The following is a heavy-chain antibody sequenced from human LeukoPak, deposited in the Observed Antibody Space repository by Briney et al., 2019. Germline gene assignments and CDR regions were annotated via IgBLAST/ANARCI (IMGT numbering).Heavy chain of an antibody. V-gene: IGHV3-23*01. CDR3: AKADCTNGVCLMRYYYMDV. Sequence: GGSLRLSCAASGFTFSSYAMSWVRQAPGKGLEWVSAISGSGGSTYYADSVKGRFTISRDNSKNTLYLQMNSLRAEDTAVYYCAKADCTNGVCLMRYYYMDVWGKGTTVTVSS. CDR1: GFTFSSYA. D-gene: IGHD2-8*01. CDR2: ISGSGGST. J-gene: IGHJ6*03.